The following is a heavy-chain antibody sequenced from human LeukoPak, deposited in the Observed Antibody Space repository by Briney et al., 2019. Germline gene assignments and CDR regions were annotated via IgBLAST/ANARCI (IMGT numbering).Heavy chain of an antibody. CDR1: GGSISSSSYF. J-gene: IGHJ4*02. CDR3: ARRNRWELLDF. V-gene: IGHV4-39*01. Sequence: SETLSLTCTVSGGSISSSSYFWGWIRQPPGKGLGWIGSIYYSGNTYYNPSLKSRVTISLDTSKNQFSLKLGSVTAADTAVYYCARRNRWELLDFWGQGTLVTVSS. D-gene: IGHD1-26*01. CDR2: IYYSGNT.